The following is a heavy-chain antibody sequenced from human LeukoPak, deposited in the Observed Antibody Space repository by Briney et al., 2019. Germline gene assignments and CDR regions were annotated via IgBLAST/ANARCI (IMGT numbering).Heavy chain of an antibody. Sequence: HGECLKISCKVSGYSFTTYWIGWVRQMPGRGLEWMGIIYPGDSDIKYSPSFQGQVTISVDKSITTAYLQWSSLKASGTAMYYCARRNYNHVDYWGQGTLVTVSS. J-gene: IGHJ4*02. D-gene: IGHD1-1*01. CDR2: IYPGDSDI. V-gene: IGHV5-51*01. CDR1: GYSFTTYW. CDR3: ARRNYNHVDY.